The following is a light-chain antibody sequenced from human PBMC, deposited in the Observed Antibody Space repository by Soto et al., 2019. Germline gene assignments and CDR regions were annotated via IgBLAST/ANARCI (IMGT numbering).Light chain of an antibody. CDR2: TAS. V-gene: IGKV1-5*03. CDR3: QQYNNYGSWT. Sequence: DIQMTQSPSTLSASVGDTVTITCRASQSISAWLAWYQQKPGKASKLLIYTASSLESGVPSRFSGSGSGTEFTLTISSLQPDYFATYYCQQYNNYGSWTFGQGTKVEIK. CDR1: QSISAW. J-gene: IGKJ1*01.